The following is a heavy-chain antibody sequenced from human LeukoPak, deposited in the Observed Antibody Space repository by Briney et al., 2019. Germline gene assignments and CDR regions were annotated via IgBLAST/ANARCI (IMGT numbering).Heavy chain of an antibody. Sequence: GGSLRLSCAASGFTFDDYGMSWVRQGPGKGLEWVSAINWNGGSTGFADSAKGRFSISRDNAKNSLYLQMNSLRAEDTALYYCARGLSSGLDAFDIWGQGTMVTVSS. CDR2: INWNGGST. V-gene: IGHV3-20*04. CDR3: ARGLSSGLDAFDI. CDR1: GFTFDDYG. D-gene: IGHD6-19*01. J-gene: IGHJ3*02.